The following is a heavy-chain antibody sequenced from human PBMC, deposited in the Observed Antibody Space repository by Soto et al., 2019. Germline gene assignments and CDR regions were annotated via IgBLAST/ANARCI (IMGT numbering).Heavy chain of an antibody. D-gene: IGHD1-26*01. CDR3: ARELGATLGKTEDY. V-gene: IGHV4-59*12. J-gene: IGHJ4*02. Sequence: SETLSLTCTVSVGSISSYYWSLIRQPPGKGLECIWYIYYSGSTNYNPSLKSRVTISVDTSKNKFSLKLSSVTAADTAVYYCARELGATLGKTEDYWGQGTMVTVSS. CDR1: VGSISSYY. CDR2: IYYSGST.